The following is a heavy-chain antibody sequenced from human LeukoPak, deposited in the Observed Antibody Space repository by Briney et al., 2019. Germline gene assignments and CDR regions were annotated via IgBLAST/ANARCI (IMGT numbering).Heavy chain of an antibody. CDR2: IYYSGST. Sequence: PSETLSLTCTVSGGSISSYYWSWIRQPPGKGLEWIGYIYYSGSTNYNPSLKSRVTISVDTSKNQFSLKLSYVTAADTAVYYCARAGGSGILPDYWGQGTLVTVSS. J-gene: IGHJ4*02. D-gene: IGHD3-10*01. V-gene: IGHV4-59*01. CDR1: GGSISSYY. CDR3: ARAGGSGILPDY.